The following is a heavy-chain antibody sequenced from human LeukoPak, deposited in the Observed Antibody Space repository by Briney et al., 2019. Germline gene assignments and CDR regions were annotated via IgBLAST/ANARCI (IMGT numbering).Heavy chain of an antibody. Sequence: SVKVSCKASGGTFSSYAIGWLRQAPGQGLEWMGRIIPILGIANYAQKFQGRVTITADKSTSTAYMELSSLRSEDTAAYYCARDLTYSSSPGYWGQGTLVTVSS. CDR2: IIPILGIA. V-gene: IGHV1-69*04. CDR1: GGTFSSYA. D-gene: IGHD6-13*01. CDR3: ARDLTYSSSPGY. J-gene: IGHJ4*02.